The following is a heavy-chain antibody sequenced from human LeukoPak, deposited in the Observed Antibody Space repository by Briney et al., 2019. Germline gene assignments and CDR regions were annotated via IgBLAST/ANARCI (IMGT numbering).Heavy chain of an antibody. V-gene: IGHV3-30*02. CDR1: GFTFSSYG. CDR2: IRYDGSNK. CDR3: AKSGGFDYYYYMDV. J-gene: IGHJ6*03. Sequence: GGSLRLSCAASGFTFSSYGMHWVRQAPGKGLEWVAFIRYDGSNKYYADSVKGRFTISRDNSKNTLCLQMNSLRAEDTAVYYCAKSGGFDYYYYMDVWGKGTTVTVSS. D-gene: IGHD3-16*01.